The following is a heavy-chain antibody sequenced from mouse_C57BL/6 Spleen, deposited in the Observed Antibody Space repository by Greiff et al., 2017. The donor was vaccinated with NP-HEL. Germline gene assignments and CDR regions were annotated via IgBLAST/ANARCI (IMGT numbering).Heavy chain of an antibody. V-gene: IGHV5-16*01. CDR3: ARALYDYDGHYAMDY. CDR2: INYDGSST. J-gene: IGHJ4*01. D-gene: IGHD2-4*01. CDR1: GFTFSDYY. Sequence: EVMLVESEGGLVQPGSSMKLSCTASGFTFSDYYMAWVRQVPEKGLEWVANINYDGSSTYYLDSLKSRFIISRDNAKNILYLQMSSLKSEDTATYYCARALYDYDGHYAMDYWGQGTSVTVSS.